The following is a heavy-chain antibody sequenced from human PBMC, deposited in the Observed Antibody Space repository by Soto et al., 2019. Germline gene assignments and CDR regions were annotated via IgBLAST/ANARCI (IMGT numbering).Heavy chain of an antibody. D-gene: IGHD1-26*01. CDR1: GASIGSVSCY. V-gene: IGHV4-39*01. CDR3: TRLISGRGDY. Sequence: ETLSLTCTVSGASIGSVSCYYGWIRQPPGKGLEWIGSVYYSGSTYYNPSLKSRVIISIDTSKNQFSLKLTSVTAADTAVYYCTRLISGRGDYWGRGTLVTVSS. CDR2: VYYSGST. J-gene: IGHJ4*02.